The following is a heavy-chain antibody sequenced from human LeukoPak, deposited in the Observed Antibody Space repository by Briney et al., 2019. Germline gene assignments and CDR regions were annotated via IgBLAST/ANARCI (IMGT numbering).Heavy chain of an antibody. V-gene: IGHV3-23*01. D-gene: IGHD5-18*01. CDR1: GFTFSNYA. J-gene: IGHJ4*02. CDR2: ISGSGDAT. CDR3: ARGYVDTAMVTFDY. Sequence: GGSLRLSCAASGFTFSNYAMSWVRQAPGKGLEWVSLISGSGDATKYADSVKGRFTISRDNAKNSLYLQMNSLRAEDTAVYYCARGYVDTAMVTFDYWGQGTLVTVSS.